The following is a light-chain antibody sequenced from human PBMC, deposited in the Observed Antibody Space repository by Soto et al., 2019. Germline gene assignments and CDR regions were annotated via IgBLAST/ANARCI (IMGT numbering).Light chain of an antibody. CDR2: RNN. CDR3: AAWDDSLSGVV. CDR1: SSNIGSNF. Sequence: QTVVTQPPSASGTPGQRVTISCSGSSSNIGSNFVFWYQQLPGAAPKLLIYRNNQRPSGVPDRFSGSKSGTSASLAISVLRSEEEADYYCAAWDDSLSGVVFGGGTKVTVL. J-gene: IGLJ2*01. V-gene: IGLV1-47*01.